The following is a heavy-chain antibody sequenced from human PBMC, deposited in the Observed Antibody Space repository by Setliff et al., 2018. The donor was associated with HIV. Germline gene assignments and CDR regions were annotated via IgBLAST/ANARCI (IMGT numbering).Heavy chain of an antibody. CDR1: GYTFTNYY. CDR2: INPSGGGT. V-gene: IGHV1-46*01. J-gene: IGHJ1*01. Sequence: ASVKVSCKASGYTFTNYYMNWVRQAPGQGLEWMGIINPSGGGTTYAQKFQGRVTMTRDTSTSTVYMEVSSLRSEDTAVYYCARDPAPSSSASYFQHWGQGTPVTVSS. D-gene: IGHD6-6*01. CDR3: ARDPAPSSSASYFQH.